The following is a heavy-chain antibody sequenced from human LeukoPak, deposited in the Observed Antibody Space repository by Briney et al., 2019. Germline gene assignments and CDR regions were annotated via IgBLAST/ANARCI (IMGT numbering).Heavy chain of an antibody. J-gene: IGHJ4*02. D-gene: IGHD1-26*01. Sequence: PGRSLRLSCAASGFTFSSYGMHWVRQAPGKGLEWVAFIRYDGSNKYYADSVKGRFTISRDNSKNTLYLQMNSLRAEDTAVYYCAKFYGSGSYYSFDYWGQGTLVTVSS. CDR3: AKFYGSGSYYSFDY. CDR1: GFTFSSYG. CDR2: IRYDGSNK. V-gene: IGHV3-30*02.